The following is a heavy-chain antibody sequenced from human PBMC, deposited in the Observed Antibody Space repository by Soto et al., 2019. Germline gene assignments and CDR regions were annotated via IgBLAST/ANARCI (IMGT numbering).Heavy chain of an antibody. CDR3: ARFITIFNGMDV. CDR2: IDPSDSYT. V-gene: IGHV5-10-1*01. CDR1: GYSFTSYW. J-gene: IGHJ6*02. Sequence: GESVKISCKGSGYSFTSYWISWVRQMPGKGLEWMGRIDPSDSYTNYSPSFQGHVTISADKSISTAYLQWSSLKASDTAMYYCARFITIFNGMDVWGQGTTVTVSS. D-gene: IGHD3-9*01.